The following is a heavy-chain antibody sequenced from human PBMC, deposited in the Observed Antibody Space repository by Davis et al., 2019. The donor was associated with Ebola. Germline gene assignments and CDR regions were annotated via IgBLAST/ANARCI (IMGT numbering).Heavy chain of an antibody. Sequence: ASVPVSRLASGYTFTGYYMHWLRQPPAQGLEWLGWINPNSGGTHYAQKFQGWVTMTRDTSISTAYIERSRLRSDDTAVYYCARGGYCTGGVCSYADYWGQGTMATVSS. CDR1: GYTFTGYY. CDR2: INPNSGGT. V-gene: IGHV1-2*04. J-gene: IGHJ4*02. CDR3: ARGGYCTGGVCSYADY. D-gene: IGHD2-8*02.